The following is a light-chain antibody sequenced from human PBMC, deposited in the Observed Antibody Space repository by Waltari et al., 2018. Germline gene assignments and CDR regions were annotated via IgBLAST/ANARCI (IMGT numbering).Light chain of an antibody. J-gene: IGKJ4*01. Sequence: DIQMTQSPSSLSASVGDRVTITCRASQGISNSLAWYQQKPGKAPKLLLYAASRLESGVPSRFSGSGSGTDYTLTISSLQPEDFATYYCQQYYSTPTVGGGTKVEIK. CDR1: QGISNS. CDR3: QQYYSTPT. V-gene: IGKV1-NL1*01. CDR2: AAS.